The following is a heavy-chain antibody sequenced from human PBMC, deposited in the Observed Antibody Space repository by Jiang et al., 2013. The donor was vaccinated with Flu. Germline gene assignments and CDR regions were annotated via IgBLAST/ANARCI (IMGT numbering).Heavy chain of an antibody. V-gene: IGHV4-4*07. J-gene: IGHJ5*02. CDR2: IYTSGST. Sequence: PGLVKPSETLSLTCAVSGGSISSYYWSWIRQPAGKGLEWIGRIYTSGSTNYNPSLKSRVTMSVDTSKNQFSLKLSSVTAADTAVYYCARGPKGVVVVAATPLEGSSSTGWFDPWGQGTLVTVSS. CDR3: ARGPKGVVVVAATPLEGSSSTGWFDP. D-gene: IGHD2-15*01. CDR1: GGSISSYY.